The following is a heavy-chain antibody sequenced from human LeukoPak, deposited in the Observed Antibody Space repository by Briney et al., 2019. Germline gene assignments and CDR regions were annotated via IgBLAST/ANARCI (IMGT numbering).Heavy chain of an antibody. CDR1: GFTLRDYD. D-gene: IGHD3/OR15-3a*01. Sequence: GGSLRLSCAASGFTLRDYDIHWVRQPIGKGLDWVSGLGSAGDKYHAGSERGRFTISREDAENSVYLQMNGPRPEDTAIYYCARAKRETSTRPWTSGMDVWGQGTRVTVSS. J-gene: IGHJ6*02. CDR3: ARAKRETSTRPWTSGMDV. V-gene: IGHV3-13*01. CDR2: LGSAGDK.